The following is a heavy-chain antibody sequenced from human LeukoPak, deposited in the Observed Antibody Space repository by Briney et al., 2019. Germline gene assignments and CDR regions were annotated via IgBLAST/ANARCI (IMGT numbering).Heavy chain of an antibody. V-gene: IGHV4-39*02. CDR1: GGSISSSSYY. J-gene: IGHJ4*02. CDR2: VYYGRSP. CDR3: ARSSGTGTFSY. D-gene: IGHD6-25*01. Sequence: SETLSLTCTVSGGSISSSSYYWGWIRQPPGKGLEWIGSVYYGRSPYYNPSLESRATISVDTSKNHFSLKMSSVTAADTAVYYCARSSGTGTFSYWGQGTLVTVSS.